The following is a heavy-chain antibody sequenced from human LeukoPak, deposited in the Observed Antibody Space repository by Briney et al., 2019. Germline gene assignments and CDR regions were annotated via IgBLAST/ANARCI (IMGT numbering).Heavy chain of an antibody. V-gene: IGHV2-5*08. D-gene: IGHD2-21*01. CDR2: IYWDDDK. CDR1: GASISSYYW. J-gene: IGHJ4*02. Sequence: TLSLTCTVSGASISSYYWSWIRQSPGKGLEWLALIYWDDDKRYSPSLKSRLTITKDTSKNQVVLTMTNMDPVDTATYYCAHKFPLYYFDYWGQGTLVTVSS. CDR3: AHKFPLYYFDY.